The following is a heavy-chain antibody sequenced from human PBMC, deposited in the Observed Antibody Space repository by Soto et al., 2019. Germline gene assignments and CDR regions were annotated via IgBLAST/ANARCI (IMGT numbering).Heavy chain of an antibody. D-gene: IGHD6-6*01. V-gene: IGHV1-2*04. CDR1: GYTFTGYY. J-gene: IGHJ6*02. CDR3: ARGEYSSSSAENYYYYYGMDV. Sequence: ASVKVSCKASGYTFTGYYMHWVRQAPGQGLGWMGWINPNSGGTNYAQKFQGWVTMTRDTSISTAYMELSRLRSDDTAVYYCARGEYSSSSAENYYYYYGMDVWGQGTTVTVSS. CDR2: INPNSGGT.